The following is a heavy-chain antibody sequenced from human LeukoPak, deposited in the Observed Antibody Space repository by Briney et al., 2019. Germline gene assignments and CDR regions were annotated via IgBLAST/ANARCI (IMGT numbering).Heavy chain of an antibody. CDR3: TGVTAYYFDY. Sequence: GGSLRLSCAASGFTFSSYWMSWVRLAPGKGLEWVANIKQDGSEKYYVDSVKGRFTISRDNAKNSLYLQMNSLRAEDTAVYYCTGVTAYYFDYWGQGTLVTVSS. V-gene: IGHV3-7*01. J-gene: IGHJ4*02. CDR2: IKQDGSEK. CDR1: GFTFSSYW. D-gene: IGHD1-14*01.